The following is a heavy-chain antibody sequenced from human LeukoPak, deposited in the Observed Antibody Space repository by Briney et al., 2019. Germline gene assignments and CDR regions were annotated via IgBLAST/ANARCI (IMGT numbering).Heavy chain of an antibody. Sequence: SETLSLTCTVSGGSISSYYWSRIRQPPGKGLEWIGYIYYSGSTNYNPSLKSRVTISVDTSKNQFSLKLSSVTAADTAVYYCARDGCSGGSCRILGYYYGMDVWGQGTTVTVSS. J-gene: IGHJ6*02. V-gene: IGHV4-59*01. CDR2: IYYSGST. CDR1: GGSISSYY. D-gene: IGHD2-15*01. CDR3: ARDGCSGGSCRILGYYYGMDV.